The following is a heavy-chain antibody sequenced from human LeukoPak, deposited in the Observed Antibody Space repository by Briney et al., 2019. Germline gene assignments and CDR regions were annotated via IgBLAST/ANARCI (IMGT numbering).Heavy chain of an antibody. D-gene: IGHD1-7*01. CDR3: AKAGSNSNWNWRMDAFDI. CDR2: ISGSGGST. Sequence: GGSLRLSCAASGFTFSSYAMSWVRQAPGKGLEWVSAISGSGGSTYYADSVKGRFTIFRDNSKNTLYLQMNSLRAEDTAVYYCAKAGSNSNWNWRMDAFDIWGQGTMVTVSS. V-gene: IGHV3-23*01. J-gene: IGHJ3*02. CDR1: GFTFSSYA.